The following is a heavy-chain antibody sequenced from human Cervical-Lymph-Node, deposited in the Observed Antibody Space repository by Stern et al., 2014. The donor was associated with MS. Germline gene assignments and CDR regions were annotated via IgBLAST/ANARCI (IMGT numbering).Heavy chain of an antibody. J-gene: IGHJ6*02. CDR2: INPEGREK. CDR1: GFNFGTFW. Sequence: EVQLVESGGGLVQAGGSLRLSCAASGFNFGTFWMSWVRQVPGKGLEWVANINPEGREKFYVDSLKGRFTISRDNAKNSLYLQMNNLRAGDTAVFFCARGLGGYSSVWVNYYYFYGMDVWGQGTTVTVSS. CDR3: ARGLGGYSSVWVNYYYFYGMDV. V-gene: IGHV3-7*01. D-gene: IGHD6-19*01.